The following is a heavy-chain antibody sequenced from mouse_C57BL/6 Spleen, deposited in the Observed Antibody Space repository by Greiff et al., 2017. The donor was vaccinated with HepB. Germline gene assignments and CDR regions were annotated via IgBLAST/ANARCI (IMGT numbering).Heavy chain of an antibody. D-gene: IGHD1-1*01. V-gene: IGHV1-26*01. CDR3: AADITTVVAEAMGY. CDR1: GYTFTDYY. CDR2: INPNNGGT. J-gene: IGHJ4*01. Sequence: EVQLQQSGPELVKPGASVKISCKASGYTFTDYYMNWVKQSHGKSLEWIGDINPNNGGTSYNQKFKGKATLTVDKSSSTAYMELRSLTSEDSAVYYCAADITTVVAEAMGYWGQGTSVTVSS.